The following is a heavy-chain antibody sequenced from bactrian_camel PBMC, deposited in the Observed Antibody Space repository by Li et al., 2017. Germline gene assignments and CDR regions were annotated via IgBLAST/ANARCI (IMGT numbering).Heavy chain of an antibody. V-gene: IGHV3S1*01. CDR2: IRNAGGET. Sequence: QVQLVESGGNSVQIGGSLTLACAASRGFDDADAEWGWFRQAPGRAPAEREGIAAIRNAGGETWYHDSVKGRFTISQDNAKNTVYLQMNNLQPQDSAKYYCAADLRWCRSG. D-gene: IGHD2*01. CDR1: RGFDDADA.